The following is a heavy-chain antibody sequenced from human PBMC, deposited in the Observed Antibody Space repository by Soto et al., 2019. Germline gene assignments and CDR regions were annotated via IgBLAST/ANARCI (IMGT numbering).Heavy chain of an antibody. Sequence: SLNRSCKASGYTFTSYAMRWVRLAPGQRLEWMGWINAGNGNTKYSQKFQGRVTITRDTSASTAYMELSSLRSEDTAVYYCARDDSSSWYWFDPWGQGTLVTVS. CDR3: ARDDSSSWYWFDP. D-gene: IGHD6-13*01. CDR2: INAGNGNT. CDR1: GYTFTSYA. J-gene: IGHJ5*02. V-gene: IGHV1-3*01.